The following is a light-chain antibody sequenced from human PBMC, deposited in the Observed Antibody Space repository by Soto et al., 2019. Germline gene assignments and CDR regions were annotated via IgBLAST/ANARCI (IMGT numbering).Light chain of an antibody. Sequence: IVLTQSPGTLSLSPGERATLSCRASQSVSSSYLAWYQQKLGQAPRLLIYGASSRATGLPDRFSGSGSGTDFPLTSGRLEPEDFAVYYCQQYGTSPQTFGQGTKLEIK. J-gene: IGKJ2*01. CDR2: GAS. CDR1: QSVSSSY. CDR3: QQYGTSPQT. V-gene: IGKV3-20*01.